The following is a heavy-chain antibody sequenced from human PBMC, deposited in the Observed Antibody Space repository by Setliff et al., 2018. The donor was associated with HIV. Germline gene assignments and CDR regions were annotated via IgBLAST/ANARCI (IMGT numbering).Heavy chain of an antibody. CDR1: GFTFSSYS. Sequence: PGGSLRLSCAASGFTFSSYSMNWVRQAPGKGLEWVSSISSSSSYIYYADSVKGRFTISRDNAKNSLYLQMNSLRPEDTGLYYCAKVPDYYDSGDYWGQGTLVTVSS. CDR2: ISSSSSYI. D-gene: IGHD3-16*01. J-gene: IGHJ4*02. CDR3: AKVPDYYDSGDY. V-gene: IGHV3-21*04.